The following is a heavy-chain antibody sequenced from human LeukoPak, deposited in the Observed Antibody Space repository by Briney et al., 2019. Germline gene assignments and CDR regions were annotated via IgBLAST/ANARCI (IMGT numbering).Heavy chain of an antibody. CDR1: GGSFSGYY. D-gene: IGHD3-16*02. CDR3: ARVTLGGVIAY. J-gene: IGHJ4*02. CDR2: INHSGST. Sequence: SETLSLTCAVYGGSFSGYYWSWIRQPPGKGLEWIGEINHSGSTNYSPSLKSRVTLSVDTSKNQFSLRLSSVTAADTAVYYCARVTLGGVIAYWGQETLVTVPS. V-gene: IGHV4-34*01.